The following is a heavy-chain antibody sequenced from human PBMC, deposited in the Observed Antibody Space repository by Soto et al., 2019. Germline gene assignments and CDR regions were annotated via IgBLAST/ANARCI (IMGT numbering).Heavy chain of an antibody. J-gene: IGHJ4*02. CDR3: AKAGYYDSSGAPDY. D-gene: IGHD3-22*01. Sequence: QVHLVESGGGVVQPGTSLRLACAASGFTFSTYGIHWVRQAPGKGLEWVAVISSDGSNKYYADSVKGRFTISRDNSKNTLYLQMNSLRAEDTAVYYCAKAGYYDSSGAPDYWGQGTLVTVSS. V-gene: IGHV3-30*18. CDR1: GFTFSTYG. CDR2: ISSDGSNK.